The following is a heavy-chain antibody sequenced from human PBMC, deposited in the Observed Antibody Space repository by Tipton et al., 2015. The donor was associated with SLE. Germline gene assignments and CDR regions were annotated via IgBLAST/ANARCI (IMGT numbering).Heavy chain of an antibody. CDR2: IYGGGNNK. J-gene: IGHJ1*01. Sequence: SLRLSCAASGFNFRNYAMSWVRQAPGQGLEWVSLIYGGGNNKYYIDSVQGRFTVSRDNYKKVLYLKMNNLRADDTAVYYCAKAESGAVVQRWGQGALVVVSS. D-gene: IGHD1-14*01. CDR3: AKAESGAVVQR. V-gene: IGHV3-23*03. CDR1: GFNFRNYA.